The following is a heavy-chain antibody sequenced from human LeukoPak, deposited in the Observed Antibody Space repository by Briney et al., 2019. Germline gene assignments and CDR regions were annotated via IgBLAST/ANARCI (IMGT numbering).Heavy chain of an antibody. D-gene: IGHD4-23*01. CDR2: IYTSGST. J-gene: IGHJ2*01. V-gene: IGHV4-4*07. CDR1: GGSFSGYY. CDR3: ARDGATVVTWYFDL. Sequence: KPSETLSLTCAVYGGSFSGYYWSWIRQPAGKGLEWIGRIYTSGSTNYNPSLKSRVTISVDTSKNQFSLKLSSVTAADTAVYYCARDGATVVTWYFDLWGRGTLVTVSS.